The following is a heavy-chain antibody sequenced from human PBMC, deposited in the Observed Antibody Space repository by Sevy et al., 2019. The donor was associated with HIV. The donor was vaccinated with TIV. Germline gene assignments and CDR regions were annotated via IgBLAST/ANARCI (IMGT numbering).Heavy chain of an antibody. V-gene: IGHV3-9*01. Sequence: GGSLRLSCAASGFTFDDYAMHWVRQAPGKGLEWVSGISWNSGSIGYADSVKGRFTISRDNAKNSLYLQMNSLRAEDTALYYCAKQAVVGTGGLDYWGQGTLVTVSS. CDR2: ISWNSGSI. CDR3: AKQAVVGTGGLDY. J-gene: IGHJ4*02. CDR1: GFTFDDYA. D-gene: IGHD6-19*01.